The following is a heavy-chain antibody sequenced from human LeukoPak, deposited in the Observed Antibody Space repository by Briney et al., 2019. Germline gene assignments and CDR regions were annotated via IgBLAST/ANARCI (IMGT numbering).Heavy chain of an antibody. D-gene: IGHD2-15*01. V-gene: IGHV4-4*09. Sequence: SETLSLTCTVFGGSNSSYYWTWIRQPPGKGLEWIGYIHTSGSTNYNPSLKSRVTMSVDTSKKQFSLRLSSVTAADTAVYYCARPGQSNWWVYFNYWGQGTLVTVSS. J-gene: IGHJ4*02. CDR2: IHTSGST. CDR3: ARPGQSNWWVYFNY. CDR1: GGSNSSYY.